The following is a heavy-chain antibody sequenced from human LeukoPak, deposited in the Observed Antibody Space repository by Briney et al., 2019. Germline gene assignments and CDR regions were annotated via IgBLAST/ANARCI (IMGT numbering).Heavy chain of an antibody. CDR2: INDDGRKK. V-gene: IGHV3-30*02. Sequence: PGGSLRLSCAASGFTFSTCGMHWVRQAPGKGLEWVAFINDDGRKKDYADSVKGRLTISRDTSKNTLYLQMTSLRVEDTAVYYCVKDFHNSWTFDYWGQGTLVTVSS. CDR3: VKDFHNSWTFDY. CDR1: GFTFSTCG. D-gene: IGHD3/OR15-3a*01. J-gene: IGHJ4*02.